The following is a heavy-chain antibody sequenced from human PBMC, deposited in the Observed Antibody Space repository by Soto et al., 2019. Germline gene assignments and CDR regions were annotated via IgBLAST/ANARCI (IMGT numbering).Heavy chain of an antibody. J-gene: IGHJ5*02. CDR1: GGSISSSSW. CDR2: IYHTGST. CDR3: VRALGCRFMEWPRFDP. D-gene: IGHD3-3*01. Sequence: QVQLQESGPGLVKPWGTLSLTCAVSGGSISSSSWWSWVRQPPGKGLEWIGEIYHTGSTNYNPSLESRVTISVDKSKNQFSLKLNSVNAADTGVYYCVRALGCRFMEWPRFDPWGQGTLVTVSS. V-gene: IGHV4-4*02.